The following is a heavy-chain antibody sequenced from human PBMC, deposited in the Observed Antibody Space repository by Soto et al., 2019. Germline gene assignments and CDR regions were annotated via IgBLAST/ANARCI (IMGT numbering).Heavy chain of an antibody. J-gene: IGHJ4*02. CDR3: TTAVVTASFEIYYFDY. D-gene: IGHD2-21*02. Sequence: EVQLVESGGGLVKPGGSLRLSCAASGFTFSNAWMSWVRHAPGKGLEWVGRIKSKTDGGTTDYAAPVKGRFTISRDDSKNTLYLQMNSLKTEDTAVYYCTTAVVTASFEIYYFDYWGQGTLVTVSS. CDR2: IKSKTDGGTT. V-gene: IGHV3-15*01. CDR1: GFTFSNAW.